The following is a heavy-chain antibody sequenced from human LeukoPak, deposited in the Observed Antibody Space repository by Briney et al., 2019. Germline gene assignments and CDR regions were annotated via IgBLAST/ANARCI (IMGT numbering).Heavy chain of an antibody. CDR1: GFTFDDYA. V-gene: IGHV3-9*01. J-gene: IGHJ4*02. Sequence: GGSLRLSCAASGFTFDDYAMHWVRQAPGKGLEWASGISWNSGIVGYADSVKGRFTISRDNAENSLYLQMNSLKTEDTALYYCAKALGLGYCSGGSCYEFHYWGQGTLVTVSS. CDR3: AKALGLGYCSGGSCYEFHY. CDR2: ISWNSGIV. D-gene: IGHD2-15*01.